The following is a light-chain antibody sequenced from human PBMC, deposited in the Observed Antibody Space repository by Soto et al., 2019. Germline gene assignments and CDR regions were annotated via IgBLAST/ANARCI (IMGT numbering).Light chain of an antibody. CDR1: SSDIGAGHG. Sequence: QSVLTQSPSVSGAPGQRVTISCTGGSSDIGAGHGVHWYQQLPGTAPKLLIYDDTNRPSGVPVRFSGSKAGTSASLAITGLQADAEGDYYCQSYDSSQTAVVFGGGTKVTVL. V-gene: IGLV1-40*01. J-gene: IGLJ3*02. CDR3: QSYDSSQTAVV. CDR2: DDT.